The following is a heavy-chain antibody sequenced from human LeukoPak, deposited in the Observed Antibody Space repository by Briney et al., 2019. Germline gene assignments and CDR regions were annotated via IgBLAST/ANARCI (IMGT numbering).Heavy chain of an antibody. V-gene: IGHV3-43D*03. J-gene: IGHJ6*04. D-gene: IGHD2-15*01. CDR3: AKDGAYCSGGSCYSPLDV. Sequence: GGSLRLSCAASGFTFDDYAMHWVRQAPGKGLEWVSLISWDGGSTYYADSVKGRSTISRDNSKNSLYLQMNSLRAEDTALYYCAKDGAYCSGGSCYSPLDVWGKGTTVTVSS. CDR2: ISWDGGST. CDR1: GFTFDDYA.